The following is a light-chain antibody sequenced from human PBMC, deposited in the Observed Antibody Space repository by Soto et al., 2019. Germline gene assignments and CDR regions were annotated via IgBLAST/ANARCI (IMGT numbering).Light chain of an antibody. J-gene: IGKJ2*01. V-gene: IGKV4-1*01. CDR3: QQYYTPPYT. Sequence: DIVMTQSPDSLAVSLGERATINCKSSQSVLYSSNNKNYLTWYQQKPGQPPRLLIYWASTRDSGVPDRFSGSGSGTDFTLTISSLQAEDVAVYYCQQYYTPPYTFGQGTMLEIK. CDR2: WAS. CDR1: QSVLYSSNNKNY.